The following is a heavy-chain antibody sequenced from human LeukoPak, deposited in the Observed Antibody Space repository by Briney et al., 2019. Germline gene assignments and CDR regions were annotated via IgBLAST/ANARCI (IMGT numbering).Heavy chain of an antibody. V-gene: IGHV3-30*02. Sequence: GGSLRLSCAASGFTFSSYGMHWVRQAPGKGLEWVAFIRYDGSNKYYADSVKGRFTISRDNSKNTLYLQMNSLRAEDTAVYYCSTLGDYYYYYYMDVWGKGITVTVSS. D-gene: IGHD2-21*02. CDR1: GFTFSSYG. CDR2: IRYDGSNK. CDR3: STLGDYYYYYYMDV. J-gene: IGHJ6*03.